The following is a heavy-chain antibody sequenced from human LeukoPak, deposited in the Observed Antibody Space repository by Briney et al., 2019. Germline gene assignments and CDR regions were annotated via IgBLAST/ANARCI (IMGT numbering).Heavy chain of an antibody. Sequence: GGSLRLSCAASGFTFSSYDMHWVRQAPGKGLEWVAIIWYDGNNKYYADSVKGRFTISRDNSKNTLYLQMNSLRAEDTAVYYCARVSSSGWYEAFDIWGQGTMVTVSS. CDR3: ARVSSSGWYEAFDI. D-gene: IGHD6-19*01. V-gene: IGHV3-33*01. CDR1: GFTFSSYD. J-gene: IGHJ3*02. CDR2: IWYDGNNK.